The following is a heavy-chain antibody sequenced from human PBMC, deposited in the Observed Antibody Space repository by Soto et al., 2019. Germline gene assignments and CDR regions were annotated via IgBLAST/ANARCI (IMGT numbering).Heavy chain of an antibody. CDR3: ARGPYSSCWYRYAVSFDY. J-gene: IGHJ4*02. CDR2: ISAYNGYT. Sequence: QVQLLQSGAEVKKPGASVKVSCKASGYTFTSYGISWVRQAPGQGLERMGWISAYNGYTNYAQKLQGRVTMTTDTTTSTAYIELRSLRSDDTAVYFCARGPYSSCWYRYAVSFDYWGQGTLVNVSS. D-gene: IGHD6-19*01. CDR1: GYTFTSYG. V-gene: IGHV1-18*01.